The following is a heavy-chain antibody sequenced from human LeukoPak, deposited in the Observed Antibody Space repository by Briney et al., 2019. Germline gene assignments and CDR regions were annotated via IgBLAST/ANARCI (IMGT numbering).Heavy chain of an antibody. CDR3: ASLSYSSSWYYYYYGMDV. Sequence: PSETLSLTCAFYGGSFSGYYWSWIREPPGKGLEWIGEINHSGSTNYNPSLKSRVTISVDTSKNQFSLKLSSVTAADTAVYYCASLSYSSSWYYYYYGMDVWGQGTTDTVSS. J-gene: IGHJ6*02. V-gene: IGHV4-34*01. CDR1: GGSFSGYY. D-gene: IGHD6-13*01. CDR2: INHSGST.